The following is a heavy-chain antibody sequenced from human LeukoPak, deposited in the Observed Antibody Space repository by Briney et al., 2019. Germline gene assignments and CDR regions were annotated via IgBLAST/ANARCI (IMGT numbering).Heavy chain of an antibody. V-gene: IGHV3-66*01. CDR3: ARGDILTGYDHYFDY. CDR2: IYSGGST. Sequence: PGGSLRLSCAASGFTVSSNYMSWLRQAPGKGLEWVSVIYSGGSTYYADSVKGRFTISRDNSKNTLYLQMNSLRAEDTAVYYCARGDILTGYDHYFDYWGQGTLVTVSS. D-gene: IGHD3-9*01. CDR1: GFTVSSNY. J-gene: IGHJ4*02.